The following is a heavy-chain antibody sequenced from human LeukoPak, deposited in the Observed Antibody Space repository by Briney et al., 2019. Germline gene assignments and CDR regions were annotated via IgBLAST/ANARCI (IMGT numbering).Heavy chain of an antibody. CDR2: IYYSGST. Sequence: SETLSLTCTVSGGSISSSSYYWGWIRQPPGKGLEWIGSIYYSGSTYYNPSLKSRVTISVDTSKNQFSLKLSSVTAADTAVYYCARGGEDSYGYSYFDYWGQGTLVTVSS. J-gene: IGHJ4*02. D-gene: IGHD5-18*01. CDR1: GGSISSSSYY. V-gene: IGHV4-39*01. CDR3: ARGGEDSYGYSYFDY.